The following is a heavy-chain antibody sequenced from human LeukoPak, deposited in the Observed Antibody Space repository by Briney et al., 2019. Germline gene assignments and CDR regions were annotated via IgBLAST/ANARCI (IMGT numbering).Heavy chain of an antibody. CDR2: ISSSSSYI. D-gene: IGHD2-2*01. CDR1: GGSISSYY. J-gene: IGHJ6*03. Sequence: ETLSLTCTVSGGSISSYYWSWTRQPPGKGLEWVSSISSSSSYIYYADSVKGRFTISRDNAKNSLYLQMNSLRAEDTAVYYCARDHCSSTSCYYYMDVWGKGTTVTVSS. CDR3: ARDHCSSTSCYYYMDV. V-gene: IGHV3-21*01.